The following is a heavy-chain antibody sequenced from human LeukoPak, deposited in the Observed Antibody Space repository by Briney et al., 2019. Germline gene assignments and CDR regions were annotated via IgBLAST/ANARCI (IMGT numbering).Heavy chain of an antibody. CDR3: ARDLGLGYSSGWYYFDY. D-gene: IGHD6-19*01. Sequence: SVKVSCKASGGTFSSYAISWVRQAPGQGLEWMGRIIPIFGIANYARKFQGRVTITADKSTSTAYMELSSLRSEDTAVYYCARDLGLGYSSGWYYFDYWGQGTLVTVSS. CDR2: IIPIFGIA. J-gene: IGHJ4*02. CDR1: GGTFSSYA. V-gene: IGHV1-69*04.